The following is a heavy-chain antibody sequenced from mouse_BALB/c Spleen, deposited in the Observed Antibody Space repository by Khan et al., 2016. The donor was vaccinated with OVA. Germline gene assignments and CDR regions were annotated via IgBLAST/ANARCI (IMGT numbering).Heavy chain of an antibody. J-gene: IGHJ4*01. V-gene: IGHV5-6*01. CDR2: MSSGGSFT. D-gene: IGHD1-2*01. CDR1: GFIFSNYG. Sequence: EVELVESGGDLVKPGGSLKLSCTASGFIFSNYGMSWVRQTPDKRLEWVATMSSGGSFTYYPDRVKGRFTISRDHAKNTLYLQGTSLKSEDTAMYYCSRFITTTTGDYFGMDYWGQGTSVTVSS. CDR3: SRFITTTTGDYFGMDY.